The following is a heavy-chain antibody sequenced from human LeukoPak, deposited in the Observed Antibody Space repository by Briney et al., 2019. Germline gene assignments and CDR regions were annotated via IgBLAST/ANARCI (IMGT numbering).Heavy chain of an antibody. CDR1: GFSFSSYS. CDR2: IWSDGSQK. D-gene: IGHD1-26*01. Sequence: PGGSLRLSCAASGFSFSSYSFHWVRQAPGKGLEWVAVIWSDGSQKYYADSVEGRFTISRDNSKDTLYLQMNSLRAEDTAVYYCLKESRGAAIFDYWGQGTPVTVSS. CDR3: LKESRGAAIFDY. V-gene: IGHV3-33*06. J-gene: IGHJ4*02.